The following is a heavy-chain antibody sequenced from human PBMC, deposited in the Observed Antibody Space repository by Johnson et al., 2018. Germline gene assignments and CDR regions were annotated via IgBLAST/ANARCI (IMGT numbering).Heavy chain of an antibody. J-gene: IGHJ6*03. CDR2: ISYDGSNK. Sequence: QVQLVQSGGGVVQPGRSLRLSCAVSGFTFNSYGMHWVRQAPGKGLEWVAVISYDGSNKDYVDSVKGRFTISRDNSKNTLFLQMNSLRAADTAVYYRAKDRSRSWHPISYDMDVWGKGTTVIVSS. CDR1: GFTFNSYG. V-gene: IGHV3-30*18. CDR3: AKDRSRSWHPISYDMDV. D-gene: IGHD6-13*01.